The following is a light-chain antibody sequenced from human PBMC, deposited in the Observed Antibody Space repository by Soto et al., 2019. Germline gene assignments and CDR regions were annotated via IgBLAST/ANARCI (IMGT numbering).Light chain of an antibody. CDR2: GAF. V-gene: IGKV3-15*01. J-gene: IGKJ1*01. CDR1: QSVGSN. Sequence: EIVMTQSPATLSVSPGERATLSCRASQSVGSNLAWYQQKPGQAPRLLIYGAFTRATGIPARFSGSGSGTEFTLTISSLQSEDFAVYYCQQYENWPRTFGQGTKVEIK. CDR3: QQYENWPRT.